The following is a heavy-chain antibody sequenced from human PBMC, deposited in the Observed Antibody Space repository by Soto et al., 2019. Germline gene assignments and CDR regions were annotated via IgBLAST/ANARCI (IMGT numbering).Heavy chain of an antibody. CDR1: RLTVSTNY. J-gene: IGHJ6*02. Sequence: EVQLVESGGGLVQPGGSLRISCAASRLTVSTNYMSWVRQAPGKGLEWVSIIYYGGTTYYADPVKARFTISRDDSKNTLYLQMHSLRAEDTAVYYCARDYDTSRGDWAYYGIDVWGQGTTVTVSS. CDR2: IYYGGTT. D-gene: IGHD3-9*01. V-gene: IGHV3-66*01. CDR3: ARDYDTSRGDWAYYGIDV.